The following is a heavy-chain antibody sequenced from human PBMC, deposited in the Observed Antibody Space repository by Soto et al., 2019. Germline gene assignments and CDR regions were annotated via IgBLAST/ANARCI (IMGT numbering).Heavy chain of an antibody. Sequence: GGSLRLSCAASGFTFSSYSMHWVRQAPGKGLEWVSYISPSSSSIYYADSVKGRFTISRDNAKNSLYLQMNSLRAEDTAVYYCARVAYYYDSSGYFYWGQGSLVSVSS. CDR3: ARVAYYYDSSGYFY. D-gene: IGHD3-22*01. CDR2: ISPSSSSI. V-gene: IGHV3-48*01. J-gene: IGHJ4*02. CDR1: GFTFSSYS.